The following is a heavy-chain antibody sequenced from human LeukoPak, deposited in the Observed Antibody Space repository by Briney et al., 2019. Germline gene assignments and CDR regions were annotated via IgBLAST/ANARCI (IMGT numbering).Heavy chain of an antibody. CDR2: IYPGDSDT. J-gene: IGHJ3*02. V-gene: IGHV5-51*01. CDR3: ARSDIVVVPRAFDI. CDR1: GYSFTGFW. Sequence: GESLKISCKGSGYSFTGFWIGWVRQMPGKGLEWMGIIYPGDSDTKYSPSFQGQVTISADKSISTAYLQWSSLKASDTAMYYCARSDIVVVPRAFDIWGQGTMVTVSS. D-gene: IGHD2-2*01.